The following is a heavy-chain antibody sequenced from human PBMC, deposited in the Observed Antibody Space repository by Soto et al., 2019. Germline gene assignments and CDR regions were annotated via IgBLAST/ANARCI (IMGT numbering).Heavy chain of an antibody. V-gene: IGHV4-30-2*01. J-gene: IGHJ6*02. CDR2: IYHSGST. D-gene: IGHD2-21*01. CDR1: GGSISSGGYS. Sequence: SETLSLTCAVSGGSISSGGYSWSWIRQPPGKGLEWIGYIYHSGSTYYNPSLKSRVTISVDRSKNQFSLKLSSVTAADAAVYYCARLNGYCVGTNCHGYYGLDVLGQGTTVT. CDR3: ARLNGYCVGTNCHGYYGLDV.